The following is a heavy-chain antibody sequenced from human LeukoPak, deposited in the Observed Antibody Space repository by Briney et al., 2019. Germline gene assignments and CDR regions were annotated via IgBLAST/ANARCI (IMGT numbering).Heavy chain of an antibody. V-gene: IGHV4-39*01. J-gene: IGHJ4*02. Sequence: PSETLSLTCTVSGDSISNSNSRRDWIRQPPGKGLEWIGAVTYSGTAFYNPSLKSRVTMFVDTSMNQFSLKLNSVTAADSAMYFCARTQLGIAVDHWGQGTLVTVSS. D-gene: IGHD7-27*01. CDR2: VTYSGTA. CDR3: ARTQLGIAVDH. CDR1: GDSISNSNSR.